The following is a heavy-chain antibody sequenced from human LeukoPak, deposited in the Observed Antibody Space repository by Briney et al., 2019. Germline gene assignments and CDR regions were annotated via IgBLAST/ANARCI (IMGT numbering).Heavy chain of an antibody. CDR3: AKEGSWPLGYDSSGYYPFHQRTSVYFDY. J-gene: IGHJ4*02. V-gene: IGHV4-34*01. Sequence: SETLSLTCAVYGGSFSGYYWSWIHQPPGKGLEWIGEINHSGSTNYNPSLKSRVTISVDTSKNQSSLKLSSVTAADTAVYYCAKEGSWPLGYDSSGYYPFHQRTSVYFDYWGQGTLVTVSS. CDR1: GGSFSGYY. CDR2: INHSGST. D-gene: IGHD3-22*01.